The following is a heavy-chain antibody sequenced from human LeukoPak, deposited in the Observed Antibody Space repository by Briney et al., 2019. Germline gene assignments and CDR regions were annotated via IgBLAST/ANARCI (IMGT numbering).Heavy chain of an antibody. Sequence: GGSLRLSCAASGFTVSSNYMSWVRQAPGKGLEWVSVIYSGGSTYYADSVKGRFTISRDNSKNTLYLQMNSLRAEDTAVYYCARGSSSWYRVLDYWGQGTLVTVSS. CDR3: ARGSSSWYRVLDY. CDR1: GFTVSSNY. J-gene: IGHJ4*02. D-gene: IGHD6-13*01. V-gene: IGHV3-53*01. CDR2: IYSGGST.